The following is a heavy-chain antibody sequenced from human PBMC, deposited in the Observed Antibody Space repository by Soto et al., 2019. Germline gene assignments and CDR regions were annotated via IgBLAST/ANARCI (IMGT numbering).Heavy chain of an antibody. CDR1: GFTFSSYA. D-gene: IGHD3-16*01. CDR3: ARDAIGGRYYYYGMDV. J-gene: IGHJ6*02. CDR2: ISYDGSNK. V-gene: IGHV3-30-3*01. Sequence: PGGSLRLSCAASGFTFSSYAMHWVRQAPGKGLEWVAVISYDGSNKYYADSVKGRFTISRDNSKNTLYLQMNSLRAEDTAVYYCARDAIGGRYYYYGMDVWGQGTTVTVSS.